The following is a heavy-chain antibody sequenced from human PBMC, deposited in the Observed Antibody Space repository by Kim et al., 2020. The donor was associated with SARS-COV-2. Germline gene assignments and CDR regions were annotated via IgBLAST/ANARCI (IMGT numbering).Heavy chain of an antibody. V-gene: IGHV3-30*18. Sequence: LSLTCAASGFTFSSYGMHWVRQAPGKGLEWVAVISYDGSNKYYADSVKGRFTISRDNSKNTLYLQMNSLRAEDTAVYYCAKDGDFWSGYYPLGYWGQGTLVTVSS. D-gene: IGHD3-3*01. CDR1: GFTFSSYG. CDR2: ISYDGSNK. CDR3: AKDGDFWSGYYPLGY. J-gene: IGHJ4*02.